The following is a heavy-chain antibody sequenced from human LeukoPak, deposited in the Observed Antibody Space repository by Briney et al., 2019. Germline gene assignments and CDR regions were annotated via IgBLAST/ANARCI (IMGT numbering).Heavy chain of an antibody. Sequence: QPGGSLRLSCAASGFTFSNFWMSWVRQAPGKGLEWVANIKQDGSEKYYVDSVKGRFTISRDNAKNSLYLQMNSLRAEDTAVYYCTRDRYCSGGSCYSIDYFDYWGQGTLVTVSS. V-gene: IGHV3-7*01. CDR2: IKQDGSEK. CDR3: TRDRYCSGGSCYSIDYFDY. CDR1: GFTFSNFW. J-gene: IGHJ4*02. D-gene: IGHD2-15*01.